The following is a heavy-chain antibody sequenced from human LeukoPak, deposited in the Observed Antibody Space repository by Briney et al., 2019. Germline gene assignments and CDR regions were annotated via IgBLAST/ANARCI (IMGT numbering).Heavy chain of an antibody. CDR3: ASSPSIAARRPHYYYYYYMDV. CDR1: GGSFSGYY. D-gene: IGHD6-6*01. Sequence: PSETLSLTCAVYGGSFSGYYWSWIRQPPGKGLEWIGEINHSGSTNYNPSLKSRVTISVDTSKNQFSLKLSSVTAADTAVYYCASSPSIAARRPHYYYYYYMDVWGKGTTVTVSS. J-gene: IGHJ6*03. CDR2: INHSGST. V-gene: IGHV4-34*01.